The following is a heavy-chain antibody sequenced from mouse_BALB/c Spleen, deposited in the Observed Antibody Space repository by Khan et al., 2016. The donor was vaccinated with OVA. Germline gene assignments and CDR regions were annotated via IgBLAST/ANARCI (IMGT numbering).Heavy chain of an antibody. V-gene: IGHV1-7*01. J-gene: IGHJ2*01. CDR1: GYTFINYW. D-gene: IGHD1-1*01. Sequence: QVQLQQSGAELAKPRASVKMSCKASGYTFINYWILWVKQRPGQGLEWIGYINPSTAYTEYNQNFKDKATLTADKSSRTAYMQLSSLTSEDSAVYYCARRGLRWDFDYWGQGTTLTVSS. CDR3: ARRGLRWDFDY. CDR2: INPSTAYT.